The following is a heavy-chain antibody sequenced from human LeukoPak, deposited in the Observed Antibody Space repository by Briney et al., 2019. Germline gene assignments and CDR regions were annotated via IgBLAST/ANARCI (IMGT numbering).Heavy chain of an antibody. D-gene: IGHD5-18*01. CDR2: IYHSGST. J-gene: IGHJ4*02. V-gene: IGHV4-38-2*01. CDR1: GYSISSGYY. Sequence: PSETLSLTCAVSGYSISSGYYWGWIRQPPGKGLEWIGSIYHSGSTYYNPSLKSRVTISVDTSKNQFSLKLSSVTSASNPLYYCANQQLWFGYWGQGTLVTVSS. CDR3: ANQQLWFGY.